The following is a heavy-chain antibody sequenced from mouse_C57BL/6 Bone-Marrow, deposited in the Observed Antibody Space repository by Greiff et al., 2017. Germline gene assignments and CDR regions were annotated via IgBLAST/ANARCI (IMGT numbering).Heavy chain of an antibody. D-gene: IGHD1-1*01. CDR2: INPSSGYT. J-gene: IGHJ3*01. V-gene: IGHV1-4*01. Sequence: QVQLQQSGAELVRPGASVKMSCKASGYTFTSYSMHWVKQRPGQGLEWIGYINPSSGYTKYNKKFKDKATLTADKSSSTAYMQLSSLTSADSAVYYCARLLRIAWFAYWGQGTLVTVSA. CDR1: GYTFTSYS. CDR3: ARLLRIAWFAY.